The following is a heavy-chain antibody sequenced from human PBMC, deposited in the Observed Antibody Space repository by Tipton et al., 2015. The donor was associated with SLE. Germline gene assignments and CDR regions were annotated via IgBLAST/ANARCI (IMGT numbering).Heavy chain of an antibody. CDR1: GFTFSNYW. J-gene: IGHJ4*02. CDR3: SRELDY. CDR2: IKEDGSDK. Sequence: GSLRLSCVASGFTFSNYWMDWVRQAPGKGLEWVANIKEDGSDKHYVDSVKGRFIISRDNAKNSLFLELNSLRVEDTATYYCSRELDYWGQGTLVTVSS. V-gene: IGHV3-7*01.